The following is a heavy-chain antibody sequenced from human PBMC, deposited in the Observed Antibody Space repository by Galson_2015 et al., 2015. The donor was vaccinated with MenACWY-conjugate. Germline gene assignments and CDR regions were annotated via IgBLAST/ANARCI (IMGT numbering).Heavy chain of an antibody. J-gene: IGHJ5*02. CDR1: GFTFSSYW. CDR3: ARGYYDTNGYYSGSWFDP. Sequence: SLRLSCAASGFTFSSYWMHWVRQAPRKGLVWVSRINGDESSTTYAESVKGRFTISRDNAKNTLYLQMNSLRAEDTAVYYCARGYYDTNGYYSGSWFDPWGQGTLVTVSS. D-gene: IGHD3-22*01. V-gene: IGHV3-74*01. CDR2: INGDESST.